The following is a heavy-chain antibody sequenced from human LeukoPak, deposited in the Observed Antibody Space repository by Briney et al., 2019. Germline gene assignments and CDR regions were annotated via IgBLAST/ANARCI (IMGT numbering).Heavy chain of an antibody. CDR2: MDISGSS. V-gene: IGHV4-4*07. D-gene: IGHD1-1*01. Sequence: SETLSLTCTVSAGSISGYFWSWIRQPAGKGLEWIGRMDISGSSDYNPSLKSRVTVSLGTSKNQFSLRLNSVTTADTGVYYCARSAWYRVTDHLDYWGQGTLVSVSS. CDR3: ARSAWYRVTDHLDY. CDR1: AGSISGYF. J-gene: IGHJ4*02.